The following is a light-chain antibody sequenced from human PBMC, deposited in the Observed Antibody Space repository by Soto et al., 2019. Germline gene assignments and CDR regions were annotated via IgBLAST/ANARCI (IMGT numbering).Light chain of an antibody. CDR2: EGF. J-gene: IGLJ2*01. V-gene: IGLV2-23*01. Sequence: QSVLTQPASLSGSPGQAITISCTGTSSDVGGSGLVSWYQFHPGKAPKLLIFEGFKRPSVISNRFSGSKSGSTASLTISGIQAEAEAEYYCCSYAGRSTWDVVFGGGTKLTVL. CDR1: SSDVGGSGL. CDR3: CSYAGRSTWDVV.